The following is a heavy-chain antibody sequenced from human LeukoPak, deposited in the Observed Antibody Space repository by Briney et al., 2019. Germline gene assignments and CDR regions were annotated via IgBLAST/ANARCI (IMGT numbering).Heavy chain of an antibody. CDR3: ASIRRGLYDAFDI. Sequence: PGGSLRLSCAASGFTFSSYSMNWVRQAPGKGLEWVSYISSSSSTIYYADSVKGRFTISRDNAKNSLYLQINSLRDEDTAVYYCASIRRGLYDAFDIWGQGTMVTVSS. V-gene: IGHV3-48*02. D-gene: IGHD3-10*01. CDR2: ISSSSSTI. J-gene: IGHJ3*02. CDR1: GFTFSSYS.